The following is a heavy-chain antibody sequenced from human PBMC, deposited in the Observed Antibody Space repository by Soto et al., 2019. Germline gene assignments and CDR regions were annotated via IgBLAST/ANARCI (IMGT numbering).Heavy chain of an antibody. D-gene: IGHD2-8*01. CDR1: GGSISSGDYY. Sequence: LSLTCTVSGGSISSGDYYWSWIRQPPGKGLEWIGYIYYSGSTYYNPSLKSRVTISVDTSKNQFSLKLSSVTAADTAVYYCARQVSIATQTYYYYGMDVWGQGTTVTVSS. CDR2: IYYSGST. V-gene: IGHV4-30-4*01. CDR3: ARQVSIATQTYYYYGMDV. J-gene: IGHJ6*02.